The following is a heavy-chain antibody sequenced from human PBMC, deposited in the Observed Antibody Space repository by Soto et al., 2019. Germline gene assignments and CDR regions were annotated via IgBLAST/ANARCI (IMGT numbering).Heavy chain of an antibody. Sequence: QVQLVQSGAEVKKPGSSVKVSCKASGGTFSSYAISWVRQAPGQGLEWMGGIIPIFGTANYAQKFQGRVTITADESTSTAYMERSSLSSEDTAVYYCARDAYDILTGYYSRYYYYGMDVWGQGTTVTVSS. CDR2: IIPIFGTA. CDR1: GGTFSSYA. CDR3: ARDAYDILTGYYSRYYYYGMDV. V-gene: IGHV1-69*01. D-gene: IGHD3-9*01. J-gene: IGHJ6*02.